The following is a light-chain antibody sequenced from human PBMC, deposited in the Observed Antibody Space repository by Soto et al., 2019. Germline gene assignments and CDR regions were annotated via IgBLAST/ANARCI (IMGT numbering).Light chain of an antibody. V-gene: IGKV1-5*01. CDR3: QQYNSYPRT. CDR2: DAS. J-gene: IGKJ1*01. CDR1: HSISSW. Sequence: GNRVTIPCRASHSISSWLAWYQQKPGKAPKLLIYDASSLESGVPSRFSGSGSGTEFTLTISSLQPDYFATYYCQQYNSYPRTFGRGTKVDIK.